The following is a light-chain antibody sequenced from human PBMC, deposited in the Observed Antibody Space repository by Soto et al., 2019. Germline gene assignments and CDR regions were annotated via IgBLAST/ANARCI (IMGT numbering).Light chain of an antibody. V-gene: IGKV3-20*01. CDR2: GAS. CDR3: QQYDDSIT. CDR1: QSVSSSY. J-gene: IGKJ5*01. Sequence: EIVLTQSPDTLSLSPGESATLSCRASQSVSSSYLAWYQQKPGRAPRLLIYGASNRATGIPDRFSGSGSGTVFTLTISRLEPEDFAVFYCQQYDDSITFGQGTRLEIE.